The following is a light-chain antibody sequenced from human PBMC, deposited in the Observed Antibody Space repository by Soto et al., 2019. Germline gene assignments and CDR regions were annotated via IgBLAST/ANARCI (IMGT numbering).Light chain of an antibody. CDR1: QSVSNNY. Sequence: IVLTQSPVTLSLSPCEIATLSCRASQSVSNNYLAWYQQKPGQAPRLLIYGASNRATGIPDRFSGSGSGTDFTLTISRLEPEDFAVYYCQQYGSSGTFGQGTKVDIK. CDR3: QQYGSSGT. V-gene: IGKV3-20*01. CDR2: GAS. J-gene: IGKJ1*01.